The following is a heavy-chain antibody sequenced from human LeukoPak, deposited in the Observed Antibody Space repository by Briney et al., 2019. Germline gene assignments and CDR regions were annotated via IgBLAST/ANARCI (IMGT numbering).Heavy chain of an antibody. D-gene: IGHD6-6*01. CDR3: AKDPQYSSSQTTV. V-gene: IGHV3-23*01. J-gene: IGHJ4*02. CDR2: ISLIFDNT. Sequence: RGSLRLSCAASGFTFSKYAMSWVRQAPGKGLEWVSAISLIFDNTYYADSVKGRFTLSRDNSKNTLYLQMNSLRAEETAVYYCAKDPQYSSSQTTVWGQGNLVTVSS. CDR1: GFTFSKYA.